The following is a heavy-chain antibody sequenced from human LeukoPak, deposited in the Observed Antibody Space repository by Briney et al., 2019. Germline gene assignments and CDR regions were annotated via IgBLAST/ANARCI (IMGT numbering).Heavy chain of an antibody. CDR3: ARGGDDYGGNQLRDFDY. J-gene: IGHJ4*02. D-gene: IGHD4-23*01. CDR1: GGSFSGYY. CDR2: INHSGST. Sequence: SETLSLTCAVYGGSFSGYYWSWIRQPPGKGLEWIGEINHSGSTNYNPSLKSRVTISVDTSKNQFSLKLSSVTAADTAVYYCARGGDDYGGNQLRDFDYWGQGTLVTVSS. V-gene: IGHV4-34*01.